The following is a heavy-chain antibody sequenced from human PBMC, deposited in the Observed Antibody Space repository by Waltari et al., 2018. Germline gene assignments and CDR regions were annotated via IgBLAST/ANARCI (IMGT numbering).Heavy chain of an antibody. V-gene: IGHV4-39*07. CDR1: GDSIMKNNYH. CDR3: ARAYTAIFGVVITGYNI. D-gene: IGHD3-3*01. J-gene: IGHJ3*01. CDR2: IYNSGPT. Sequence: QLQESGPGLVKPSETVSLTCSVSGDSIMKNNYHWGWIRQPPGKGLEWIGSIYNSGPTYYNPSLKSRVTISLDASRNQFSLRLSSVTAADTPVYYCARAYTAIFGVVITGYNIWGQGTVVTVSS.